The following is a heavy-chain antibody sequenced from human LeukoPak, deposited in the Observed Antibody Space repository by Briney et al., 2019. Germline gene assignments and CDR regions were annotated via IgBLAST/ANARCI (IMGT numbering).Heavy chain of an antibody. CDR1: GFTFTFSSYG. J-gene: IGHJ5*02. CDR3: AKETRNYYGSAVDP. Sequence: PGGSLRLSCAASGFTFTFSSYGMSWVRQVPGKGPEWVSYIGPGGSPIDYADSVKGRFTISRDNAKNSLYLQMNSLRAEDTAVYYCAKETRNYYGSAVDPWGQGTLVTVSS. CDR2: IGPGGSPI. V-gene: IGHV3-48*01. D-gene: IGHD3-10*01.